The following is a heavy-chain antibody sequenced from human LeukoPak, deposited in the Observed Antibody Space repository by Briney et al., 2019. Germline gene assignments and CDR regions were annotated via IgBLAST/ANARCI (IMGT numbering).Heavy chain of an antibody. CDR3: ARETSGYYGSGSKDMDV. J-gene: IGHJ6*03. D-gene: IGHD3-10*01. CDR1: RFIFSIFA. CDR2: ISSSSSTI. V-gene: IGHV3-48*01. Sequence: GGSLRLSCAASRFIFSIFAMNWVRQAPGKGLEWLSYISSSSSTIYYADSVKGRFTISRDNAKNSLYLQMNSLRAEDTAVYYCARETSGYYGSGSKDMDVWGKGTTVTVSS.